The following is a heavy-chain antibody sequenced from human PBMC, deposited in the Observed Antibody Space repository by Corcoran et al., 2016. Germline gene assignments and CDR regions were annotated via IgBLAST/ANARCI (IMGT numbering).Heavy chain of an antibody. J-gene: IGHJ6*02. D-gene: IGHD6-13*01. CDR2: IIPIFGTA. Sequence: QVQLVQSGAEVKKPGSSVKVSCKASGGTFSSYAISWVRQAPGQGLEWMGGIIPIFGTANYAQKFQGRVTITAAESTSTAYMELSSLRSEDTAVYYCARDSFIAAAGDYYGMDVWGQGTTVTVSS. V-gene: IGHV1-69*01. CDR1: GGTFSSYA. CDR3: ARDSFIAAAGDYYGMDV.